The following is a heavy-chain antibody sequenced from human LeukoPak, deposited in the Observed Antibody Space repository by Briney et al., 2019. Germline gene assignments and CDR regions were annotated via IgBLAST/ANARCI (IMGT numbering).Heavy chain of an antibody. CDR3: ARRRSGIAAAGTGDYYYYYYMDV. D-gene: IGHD6-13*01. V-gene: IGHV3-48*01. J-gene: IGHJ6*03. Sequence: GGSLRLSCAASGFTFSSYAMSWVRQAPGKGLEWVSYIDTTSSTIYYADSVKGRFTISRDNAKNSLYLQMNSLRAEDTAVYYCARRRSGIAAAGTGDYYYYYYMDVWGKGTTVTISS. CDR2: IDTTSSTI. CDR1: GFTFSSYA.